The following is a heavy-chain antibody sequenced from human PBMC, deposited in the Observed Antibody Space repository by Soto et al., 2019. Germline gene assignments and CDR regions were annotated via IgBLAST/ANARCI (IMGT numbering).Heavy chain of an antibody. Sequence: GGSLRLSCAASGFTFSSYAMSWVRQAPGKGLEWVSAISGSGGSTYYADSVKGRFTISRDNSKNTLYLQMNSLRAEDTAVYYCAKEQTTNIVVVPAAPGYWGQGTLVTVSS. CDR2: ISGSGGST. CDR1: GFTFSSYA. D-gene: IGHD2-2*01. J-gene: IGHJ4*02. V-gene: IGHV3-23*01. CDR3: AKEQTTNIVVVPAAPGY.